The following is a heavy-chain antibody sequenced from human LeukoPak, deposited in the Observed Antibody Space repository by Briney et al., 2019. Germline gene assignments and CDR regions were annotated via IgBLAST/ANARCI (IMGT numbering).Heavy chain of an antibody. D-gene: IGHD6-13*01. CDR3: ARAGYSSTYYYYYYGMDV. Sequence: ASVKVSCKASGYTFTSYDINWVRQATGQGLEWMGWMNTNSGNTGYAQKFQGRVTMTRNTSISTAYMELSSLRSEDTAVYYCARAGYSSTYYYYYYGMDVWGQGTTVTVSS. CDR2: MNTNSGNT. CDR1: GYTFTSYD. J-gene: IGHJ6*02. V-gene: IGHV1-8*01.